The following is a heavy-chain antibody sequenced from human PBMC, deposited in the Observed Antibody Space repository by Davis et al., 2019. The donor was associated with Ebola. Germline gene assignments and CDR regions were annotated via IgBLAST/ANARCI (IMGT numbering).Heavy chain of an antibody. J-gene: IGHJ6*03. CDR2: IKEDGGEK. V-gene: IGHV3-7*03. CDR3: ASGDGRGRSYDMDV. CDR1: RLIFNNYL. D-gene: IGHD3/OR15-3a*01. Sequence: GGAPRLSSAASRLIFNNYLMSWIRPAPGKGPEWVGIIKEDGGEKYYVDSVKGRFTISRDNAKNSLFLEMSSLRAEDTAFYYCASGDGRGRSYDMDVWGQGTTVTVSS.